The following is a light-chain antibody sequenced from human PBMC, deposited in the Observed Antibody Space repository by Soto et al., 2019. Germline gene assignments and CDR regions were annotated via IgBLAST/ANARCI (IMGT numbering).Light chain of an antibody. Sequence: QSVLTQPASVSGSPGQSITISCTGTSSDVGGYNYVSWYQHHPGKAPKLMIYEVNNRPSGVSNRFSGSKSGNTASLTISGLQAEDEADYYCSSYTSSSTLDVFGTGTKLTVL. CDR3: SSYTSSSTLDV. J-gene: IGLJ1*01. V-gene: IGLV2-14*01. CDR1: SSDVGGYNY. CDR2: EVN.